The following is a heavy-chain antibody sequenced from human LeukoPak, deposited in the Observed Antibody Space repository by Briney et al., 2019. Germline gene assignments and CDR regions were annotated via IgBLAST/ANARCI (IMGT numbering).Heavy chain of an antibody. CDR2: IDPSDSYT. J-gene: IGHJ4*02. D-gene: IGHD5-18*01. CDR3: ARQDYRRGYSYGQIGY. Sequence: GESLKISCKGSGYSFTSYWISWVRQMPGKGLEWIGRIDPSDSYTNYSPSFQGHVTISADKSISTAYLQWSSLKASDTAVYYCARQDYRRGYSYGQIGYWGQGTLVTVSS. V-gene: IGHV5-10-1*01. CDR1: GYSFTSYW.